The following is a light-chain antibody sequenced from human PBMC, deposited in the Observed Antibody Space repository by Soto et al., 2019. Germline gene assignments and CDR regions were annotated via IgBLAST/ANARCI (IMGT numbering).Light chain of an antibody. Sequence: VMTQSPATLSVSPGERVALSCRASQSVSTNLAWYQQKPGQAPRLLMYFASTRATAVPARFTASGSGTEFTLTISSLQSDDFAVYDCQQYNNWPRTFGQGTKVEIK. J-gene: IGKJ1*01. CDR3: QQYNNWPRT. V-gene: IGKV3-15*01. CDR2: FAS. CDR1: QSVSTN.